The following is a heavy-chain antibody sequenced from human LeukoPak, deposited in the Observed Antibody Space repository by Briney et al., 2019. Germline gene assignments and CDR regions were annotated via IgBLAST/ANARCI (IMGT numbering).Heavy chain of an antibody. CDR3: TRGREYSNY. J-gene: IGHJ4*02. CDR1: GFTFGDYA. D-gene: IGHD2/OR15-2a*01. V-gene: IGHV3-49*04. CDR2: IRSKDYGGTI. Sequence: AGGSLRLSCTASGFTFGDYAMSWVRQAPGKGLEWVGFIRSKDYGGTIEYAASVKGRFTISRDDSKSIAYLQMNTLKTEDTGVYYCTRGREYSNYWGQGTLVTVTS.